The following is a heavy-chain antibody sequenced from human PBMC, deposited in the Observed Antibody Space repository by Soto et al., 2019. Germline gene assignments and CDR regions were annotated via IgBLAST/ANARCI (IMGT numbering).Heavy chain of an antibody. Sequence: ASVKVSFKASGYTFTSYYMHWVRQAPGQGLEWMGIINPSGGSTSYAQKFQGRVTMTRDTSTSTVYMELSSLRSEDTAVYYCAREYYDFWSGYDRVYYYYGMDVWGQGTTVTVSS. CDR1: GYTFTSYY. V-gene: IGHV1-46*01. J-gene: IGHJ6*02. D-gene: IGHD3-3*01. CDR2: INPSGGST. CDR3: AREYYDFWSGYDRVYYYYGMDV.